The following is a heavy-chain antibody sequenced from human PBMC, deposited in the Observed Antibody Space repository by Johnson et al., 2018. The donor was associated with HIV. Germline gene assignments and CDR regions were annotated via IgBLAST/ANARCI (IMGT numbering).Heavy chain of an antibody. D-gene: IGHD1-26*01. Sequence: VKLLESGGGVVRPGGSLRLSCAASGFKFDDHGMSWVRQPPGKGLEWVSNVNWNGGNTGYGDSVKGRFTISSDNGKKSLYLQMNSLRVEDTDVYFCARESEYQKLLREGGRGVVGLDIWGQGTTVIVSS. CDR1: GFKFDDHG. CDR2: VNWNGGNT. CDR3: ARESEYQKLLREGGRGVVGLDI. J-gene: IGHJ3*02. V-gene: IGHV3-20*04.